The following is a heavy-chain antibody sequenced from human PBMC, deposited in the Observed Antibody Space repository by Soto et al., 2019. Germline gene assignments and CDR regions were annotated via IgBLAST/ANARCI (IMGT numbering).Heavy chain of an antibody. V-gene: IGHV4-61*01. CDR3: ARDRRYFDWPLNYYYYYGMDV. CDR2: IYYSGST. Sequence: QVQLQESGPGLVKPSETLSLTCTVSGGSVSSGSYYWSWIRQPPGKGLEWIGYIYYSGSTNYNPSLKSRVTISVDTSKNQFSLKLSSVTAADTAVYYCARDRRYFDWPLNYYYYYGMDVWGQGTTVTVSS. D-gene: IGHD3-9*01. CDR1: GGSVSSGSYY. J-gene: IGHJ6*02.